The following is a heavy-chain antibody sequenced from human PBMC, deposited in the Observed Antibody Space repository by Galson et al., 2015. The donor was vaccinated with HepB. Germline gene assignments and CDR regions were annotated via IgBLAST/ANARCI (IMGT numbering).Heavy chain of an antibody. CDR2: ISSSSSTI. V-gene: IGHV3-48*02. Sequence: SLRLSCAASGFTFSSYSMNWVRQAPGKGLEWVSYISSSSSTIYYADSVKGRFTISRDNAKNSLYLQMNSLRDEDTAVYYCARDPYSGYDLVNYYYYGMDVWGQGTTVTVSS. D-gene: IGHD5-12*01. J-gene: IGHJ6*02. CDR1: GFTFSSYS. CDR3: ARDPYSGYDLVNYYYYGMDV.